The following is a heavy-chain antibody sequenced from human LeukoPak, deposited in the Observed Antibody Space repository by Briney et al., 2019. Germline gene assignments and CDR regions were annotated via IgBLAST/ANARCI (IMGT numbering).Heavy chain of an antibody. CDR3: AREKYGDYDY. CDR2: IKQDGSEK. D-gene: IGHD4-17*01. CDR1: GVTFSSYW. J-gene: IGHJ4*02. Sequence: PGGSLRHSCAASGVTFSSYWMSWVRQAPGKGLEWVANIKQDGSEKYYVDSVKGRFTISRDNAKNSLYLQMNSLRAEDTAVYYCAREKYGDYDYWGQGTLVTVSS. V-gene: IGHV3-7*01.